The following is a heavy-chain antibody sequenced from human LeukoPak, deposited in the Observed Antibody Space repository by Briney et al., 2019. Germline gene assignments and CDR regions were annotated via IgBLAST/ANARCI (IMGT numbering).Heavy chain of an antibody. CDR2: IKQDGSEK. CDR1: GFTFSSYW. J-gene: IGHJ5*02. V-gene: IGHV3-7*03. D-gene: IGHD6-13*01. CDR3: ARDRGPGAAAGTPWFDP. Sequence: GGSLRLSCAASGFTFSSYWMSWVRQAPGKGLEWVANIKQDGSEKYYVDSVKGRFTISRDKAKNSLYLQMNSLRAEDTAVYYCARDRGPGAAAGTPWFDPWGQGTLVTVSS.